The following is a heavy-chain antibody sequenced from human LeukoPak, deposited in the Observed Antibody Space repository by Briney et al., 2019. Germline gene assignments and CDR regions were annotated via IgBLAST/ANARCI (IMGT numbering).Heavy chain of an antibody. CDR3: ASGHYYDSSGPQGY. J-gene: IGHJ4*02. CDR1: GGTFSSYA. D-gene: IGHD3-22*01. Sequence: SVKVSCKASGGTFSSYAISWVRQAPGQGPEWMGRIIPIFGTANYAQKFQGRVTITADKSTSTAYMELSSLRSEDTAVYYCASGHYYDSSGPQGYWGQGTLVTVSS. CDR2: IIPIFGTA. V-gene: IGHV1-69*06.